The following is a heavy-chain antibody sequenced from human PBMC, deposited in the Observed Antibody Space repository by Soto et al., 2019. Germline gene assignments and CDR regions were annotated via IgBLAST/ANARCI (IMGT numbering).Heavy chain of an antibody. CDR3: ARDRATGATFDF. V-gene: IGHV4-31*03. CDR2: IYYSGLT. J-gene: IGHJ4*02. CDR1: GGSISSGDYY. Sequence: TLSLTCTVSGGSISSGDYYWSWIRQHPGKGLEWIGYIYYSGLTYYNPSLKSRVSISVDTSKNQFFLNLNSVTAADTAVYFCARDRATGATFDFWGQGTLVTVSS. D-gene: IGHD1-1*01.